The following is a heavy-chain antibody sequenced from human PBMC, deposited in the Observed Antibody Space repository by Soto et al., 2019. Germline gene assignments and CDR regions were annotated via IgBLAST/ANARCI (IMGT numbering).Heavy chain of an antibody. CDR1: GFTFSSYA. V-gene: IGHV3-64D*08. D-gene: IGHD3-3*01. Sequence: GGSLRLSCSASGFTFSSYAMHWVRRAPGKGLEYVSAISSNGGSTYYADSVKGRFTVSRDNSKNTLYLQMSSLRAEDTAVYYCVKLTQHIRFLEWLPPGYYYGMDVWGQGTTVTVSS. J-gene: IGHJ6*02. CDR3: VKLTQHIRFLEWLPPGYYYGMDV. CDR2: ISSNGGST.